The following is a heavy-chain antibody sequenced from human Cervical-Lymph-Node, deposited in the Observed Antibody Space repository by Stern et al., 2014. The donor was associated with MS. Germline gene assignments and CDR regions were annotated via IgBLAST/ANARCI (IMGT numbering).Heavy chain of an antibody. CDR2: IIPKYGTP. CDR1: GGTFSNYA. Sequence: QLVQSGAEMKKPGSSVKVSCKASGGTFSNYAFNWVRQAPGQGLEWMGLIIPKYGTPNYAQKFQGRVTIVADESTVYMELTSLRSEDAAVYYCAIFHPPRWGQGTMVTVSS. V-gene: IGHV1-69*01. J-gene: IGHJ3*01. CDR3: AIFHPPR.